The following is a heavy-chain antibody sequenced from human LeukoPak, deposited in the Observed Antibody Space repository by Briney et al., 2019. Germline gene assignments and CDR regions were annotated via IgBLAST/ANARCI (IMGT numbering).Heavy chain of an antibody. J-gene: IGHJ4*02. V-gene: IGHV3-21*01. D-gene: IGHD5-18*01. Sequence: GGSLRLSCAASGFTFSSYSMNWVRQAPGKGLEWVSSISSSSSYIYYADPVKGRFTISRDNAKNSLYLQMNSLRAEDTAVYYCARDRLWDHFDYWGQGTLVTVSS. CDR1: GFTFSSYS. CDR3: ARDRLWDHFDY. CDR2: ISSSSSYI.